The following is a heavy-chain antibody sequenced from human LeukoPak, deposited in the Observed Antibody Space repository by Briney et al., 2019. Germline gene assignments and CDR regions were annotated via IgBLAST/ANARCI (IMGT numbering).Heavy chain of an antibody. J-gene: IGHJ4*02. CDR3: ARVDGYGGFDY. CDR2: INHSGST. CDR1: GGSFSGYY. V-gene: IGHV4-34*01. D-gene: IGHD3-16*01. Sequence: SETLSLTCAVYGGSFSGYYWSWIRQPPGKGLEWIGEINHSGSTNYNPSLKSRVTISVDTSKNQFSLKLSSVTAADTAVYYCARVDGYGGFDYWGQGTLVTVSS.